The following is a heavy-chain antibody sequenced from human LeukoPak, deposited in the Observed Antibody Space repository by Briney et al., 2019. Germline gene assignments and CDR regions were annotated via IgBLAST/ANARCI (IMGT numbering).Heavy chain of an antibody. CDR3: ARVDTVMAYYFDL. J-gene: IGHJ4*02. CDR1: GFTFSSYW. Sequence: GGSLRLSCAASGFTFSSYWMHWVRQAPGKGLEWVSTIYSGGTTYYADSVMGRFTISRHNSRNKLYLQMNSLRAEDTAVYYCARVDTVMAYYFDLWGQGTLVTVSS. CDR2: IYSGGTT. V-gene: IGHV3-53*04. D-gene: IGHD5-18*01.